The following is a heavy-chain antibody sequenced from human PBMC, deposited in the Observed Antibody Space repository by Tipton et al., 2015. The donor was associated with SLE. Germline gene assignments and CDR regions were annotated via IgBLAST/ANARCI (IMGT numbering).Heavy chain of an antibody. Sequence: QSGAEVKKPGASVKVSCKASGYTFTSYGISWVRQAPGQGLEWMGWINPNSGGTNYAQKFQGRVTMTTDTSTSTAYMELRSLRSDDTAVYYCAREKGSSSWSVFDYWGQGTLVTVSS. CDR1: GYTFTSYG. V-gene: IGHV1-18*01. D-gene: IGHD6-13*01. CDR3: AREKGSSSWSVFDY. CDR2: INPNSGGT. J-gene: IGHJ4*02.